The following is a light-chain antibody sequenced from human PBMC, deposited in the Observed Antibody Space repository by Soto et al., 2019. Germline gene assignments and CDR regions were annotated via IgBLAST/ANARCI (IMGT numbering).Light chain of an antibody. CDR1: SSNIGNNY. Sequence: QSVLTQPPSVSAAPGQKVTISCSGSSSNIGNNYVSWYQQLPGTAPKLLIYDNNKRPSGIPDRFSGSKSGTSATLGITGLQTGDEADYYCGTWVSSLSVYVFGTGTKLTVL. CDR2: DNN. V-gene: IGLV1-51*01. J-gene: IGLJ1*01. CDR3: GTWVSSLSVYV.